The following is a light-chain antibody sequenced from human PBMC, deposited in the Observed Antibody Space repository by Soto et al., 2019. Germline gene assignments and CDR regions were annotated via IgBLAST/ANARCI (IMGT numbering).Light chain of an antibody. Sequence: EIVLTQSPATLSLSPGERATLSCRARQTVNSYLSWYQHKPGQAPRLLIYGASNRATGIPARFSGSGSGTDFTLTISSLEPEDSAVYYCQQRYNWLTFGGGTKVEIK. V-gene: IGKV3-11*01. J-gene: IGKJ4*01. CDR1: QTVNSY. CDR2: GAS. CDR3: QQRYNWLT.